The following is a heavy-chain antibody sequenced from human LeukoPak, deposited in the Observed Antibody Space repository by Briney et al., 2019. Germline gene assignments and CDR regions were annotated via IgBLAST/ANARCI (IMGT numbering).Heavy chain of an antibody. J-gene: IGHJ5*02. CDR2: IYHSGST. D-gene: IGHD6-6*01. Sequence: SQTLSLTCTVSGGSISSGGYYWSWIRQPPGKGLEWIGYIYHSGSTYYNPSLKSRVTISVDRSKNQFSLKLSSVTAADTAVYYCARGEMIEYSSSPEVLWFDPWGQGTLVTVSS. CDR1: GGSISSGGYY. CDR3: ARGEMIEYSSSPEVLWFDP. V-gene: IGHV4-30-2*01.